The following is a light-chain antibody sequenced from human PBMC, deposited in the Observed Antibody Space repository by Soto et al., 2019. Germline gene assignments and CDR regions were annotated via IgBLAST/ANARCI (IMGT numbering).Light chain of an antibody. V-gene: IGKV3-15*01. CDR2: GAS. CDR3: QQYNNWTPYT. J-gene: IGKJ2*01. Sequence: EIVMTQSPATLSVSPGERATLSCRASQSVSSNLAWYQQKPGQAPRLLIYGASTRATDIPARFSGSGSGTELTLIISSLQSEDFAVYYCQQYNNWTPYTLGQGTKLEIK. CDR1: QSVSSN.